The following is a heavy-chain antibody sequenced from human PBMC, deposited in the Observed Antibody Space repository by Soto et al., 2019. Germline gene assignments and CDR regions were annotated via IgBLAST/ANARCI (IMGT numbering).Heavy chain of an antibody. Sequence: SETLTLTCSASGGSITSSSHFWGWVRQPPGKGLEWIGTIYFTGNTYYTPSLKSRLTMSIDTSKNEFSLRLNSVTAADTAVYYCAGQTFTIAAASYGRSNWFDPWGPGTLVTVSS. CDR3: AGQTFTIAAASYGRSNWFDP. CDR1: GGSITSSSHF. D-gene: IGHD6-25*01. J-gene: IGHJ5*02. CDR2: IYFTGNT. V-gene: IGHV4-39*01.